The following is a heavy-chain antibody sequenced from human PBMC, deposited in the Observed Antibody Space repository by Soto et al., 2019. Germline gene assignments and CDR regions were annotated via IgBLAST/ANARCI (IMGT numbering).Heavy chain of an antibody. CDR1: GFTFSNYG. J-gene: IGHJ4*02. CDR3: AREEVVVARAFDY. D-gene: IGHD2-15*01. CDR2: IWFDGSKK. V-gene: IGHV3-33*01. Sequence: QVQLVESGGGVVQPGRSLRLSCTTSGFTFSNYGMHCVRQAPGKGLDWMAIIWFDGSKKYSADAVKGRFTISRDNSKKTLYLHMNSMIVEDTAVYYWAREEVVVARAFDYWGQGTLVTVSS.